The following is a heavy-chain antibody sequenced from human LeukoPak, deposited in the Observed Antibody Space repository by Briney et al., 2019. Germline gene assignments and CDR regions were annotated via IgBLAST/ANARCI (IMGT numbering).Heavy chain of an antibody. CDR1: GGSISSYY. V-gene: IGHV4-59*01. D-gene: IGHD2-2*01. J-gene: IGHJ6*02. Sequence: KPSETLSLTCTVSGGSISSYYWSWIRQPPGKGLEWIGYIYYSGSTNYNPSLKRRVTISVDTSKNQFSLKLSSVTAADTAVYYCARFPLGYGSSTSCYANYYYYYGMDVWGQGTTVTVS. CDR3: ARFPLGYGSSTSCYANYYYYYGMDV. CDR2: IYYSGST.